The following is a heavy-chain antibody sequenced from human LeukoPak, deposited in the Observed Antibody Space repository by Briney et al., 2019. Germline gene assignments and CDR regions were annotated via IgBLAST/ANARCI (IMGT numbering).Heavy chain of an antibody. CDR2: INPSSGGT. D-gene: IGHD5-18*01. V-gene: IGHV1-2*02. Sequence: GASVKVSCKASGYTFTGYYMHWVRQAPGQGLEWMGWINPSSGGTNYAQKFQGRVTMTRDTSISTAYMELSRLRSDDTAVYYCAREMIPDTSSRYSYGYDAFDIWGQGTMVTVSS. CDR1: GYTFTGYY. CDR3: AREMIPDTSSRYSYGYDAFDI. J-gene: IGHJ3*02.